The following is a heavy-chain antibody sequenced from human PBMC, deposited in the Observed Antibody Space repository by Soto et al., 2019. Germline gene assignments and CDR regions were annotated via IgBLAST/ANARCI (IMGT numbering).Heavy chain of an antibody. CDR1: GFTFSSYA. CDR3: ARTLGFGELFYYYGMDV. CDR2: ISYDGSNK. Sequence: GGSLRLSCAASGFTFSSYAMHWVRQAPGKGLEWVTVISYDGSNKYYADSVKGRFTISRDNSKNTLYLQMNSLRAEDTAVYYCARTLGFGELFYYYGMDVWGQGTTVTVSS. V-gene: IGHV3-30-3*01. J-gene: IGHJ6*02. D-gene: IGHD3-10*01.